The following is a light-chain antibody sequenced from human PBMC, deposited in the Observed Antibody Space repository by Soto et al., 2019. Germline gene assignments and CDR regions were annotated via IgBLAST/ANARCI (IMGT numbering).Light chain of an antibody. Sequence: DIQMTQSPSSLSASVGDRVTITCRASQSISSYLNWYQQKPGKAPKLLLYAASSLQSGVPSRFSGSGSGTDFTLTISSLQPEDFATYYCQQSYSTLTFGPGTKVDSK. J-gene: IGKJ3*01. CDR1: QSISSY. V-gene: IGKV1-39*01. CDR3: QQSYSTLT. CDR2: AAS.